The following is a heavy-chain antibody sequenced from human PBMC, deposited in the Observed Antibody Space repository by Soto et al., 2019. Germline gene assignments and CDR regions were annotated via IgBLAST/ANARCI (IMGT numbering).Heavy chain of an antibody. V-gene: IGHV1-24*01. CDR3: ATAPSEKLERLRARWGTFDY. Sequence: QVPLVQSGAEVKKPGASVKVSCKVSGYTLTELSMHWVRQAPGKGLEWMGGFDPEDGETIYAQKFQGRVTMTEDTSTDTAYMELSSLRSEDTAVYYCATAPSEKLERLRARWGTFDYWGQGTLVTVSS. CDR1: GYTLTELS. CDR2: FDPEDGET. D-gene: IGHD1-1*01. J-gene: IGHJ4*02.